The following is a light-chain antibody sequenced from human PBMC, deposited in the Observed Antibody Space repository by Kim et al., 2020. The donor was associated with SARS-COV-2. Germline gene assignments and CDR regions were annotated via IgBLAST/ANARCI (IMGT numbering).Light chain of an antibody. CDR2: ENN. J-gene: IGLJ3*02. Sequence: GQRVTISCSGSSSNIGTNAVNWYQQFPGTAPKLVIFENNERPSGVPDRFSGSTSGTSASLAISGLQSEDEADYYCVTWDDDLSVWMFGGGTKLTVL. CDR1: SSNIGTNA. V-gene: IGLV1-44*01. CDR3: VTWDDDLSVWM.